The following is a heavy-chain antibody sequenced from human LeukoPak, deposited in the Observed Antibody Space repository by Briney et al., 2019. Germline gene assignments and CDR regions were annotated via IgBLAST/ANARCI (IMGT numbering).Heavy chain of an antibody. CDR3: ATSRFYYYPYY. CDR2: ISGSGGST. D-gene: IGHD3-10*01. J-gene: IGHJ4*02. CDR1: GFTFSSYG. V-gene: IGHV3-23*01. Sequence: GGSLRLSCAASGFTFSSYGMSWVRQAPGKGLEWVSAISGSGGSTFYADSVKGRFTISRDNPKNTLFLQMNSLRAEDTAVYYCATSRFYYYPYYWGQGTLVTVSS.